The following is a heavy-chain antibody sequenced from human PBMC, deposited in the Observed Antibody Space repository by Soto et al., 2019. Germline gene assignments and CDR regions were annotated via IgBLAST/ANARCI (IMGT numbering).Heavy chain of an antibody. V-gene: IGHV3-11*01. CDR1: GFTFSDYY. CDR3: ARDLGYYDSSGYFDY. J-gene: IGHJ4*02. CDR2: ISSSGSII. Sequence: GGSLRLSCAASGFTFSDYYMSWIRQAPGKGLEWVSYISSSGSIIYYADSVKGRFTISRDNAKNSLYLQMNSLRAEDTAVYYCARDLGYYDSSGYFDYWGQGALVTVSS. D-gene: IGHD3-22*01.